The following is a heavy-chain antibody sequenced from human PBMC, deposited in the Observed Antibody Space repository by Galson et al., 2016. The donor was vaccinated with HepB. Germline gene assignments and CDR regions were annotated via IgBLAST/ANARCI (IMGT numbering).Heavy chain of an antibody. V-gene: IGHV3-21*01. CDR3: ARGDIVVATFDY. J-gene: IGHJ4*02. CDR1: GFTFSSYS. CDR2: ISSSSSYI. Sequence: SLRLSCAASGFTFSSYSMNWVRQAPGKGLEWVSSISSSSSYIYYADSVKGRFTISRDNAKNSLYLQMNSLRAEDTAVYYCARGDIVVATFDYWGQGTLVTVSS. D-gene: IGHD1-26*01.